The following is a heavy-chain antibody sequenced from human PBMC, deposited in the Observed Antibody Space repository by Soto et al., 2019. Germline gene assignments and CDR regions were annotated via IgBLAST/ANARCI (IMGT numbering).Heavy chain of an antibody. J-gene: IGHJ5*02. CDR3: ETDSSSGYPRLFNWFDP. CDR2: FDPEDGET. Sequence: ASVKGSCKVSGYTLTELSMHWVRQAPGKGLEWMGGFDPEDGETIYAQKFQGRVTMTEDTSTDTAYMELSSLRSEDTAVYYCETDSSSGYPRLFNWFDPGGKGTLVTVSS. CDR1: GYTLTELS. V-gene: IGHV1-24*01. D-gene: IGHD6-13*01.